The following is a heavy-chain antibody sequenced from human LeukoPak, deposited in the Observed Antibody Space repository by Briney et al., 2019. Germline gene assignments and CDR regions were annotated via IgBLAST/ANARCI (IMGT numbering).Heavy chain of an antibody. CDR1: GYTLTELS. Sequence: ASVKVSCKVSGYTLTELSMHWVRRAPGKGLEWMGGFDPEDGETIYAQKFQGRVTMTEDTSTDTAYMELSSLRSEDTAVYYCATVPQWDSSGWDAYWGQGTLVTVSS. CDR3: ATVPQWDSSGWDAY. J-gene: IGHJ4*02. CDR2: FDPEDGET. V-gene: IGHV1-24*01. D-gene: IGHD6-19*01.